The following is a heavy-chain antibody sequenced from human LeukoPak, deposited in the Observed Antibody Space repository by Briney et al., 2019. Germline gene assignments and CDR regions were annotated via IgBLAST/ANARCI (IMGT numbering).Heavy chain of an antibody. J-gene: IGHJ1*01. V-gene: IGHV1-2*02. CDR2: INPNSGGT. CDR1: GYTFTGYY. Sequence: ASVKVSCKASGYTFTGYYMHWVRQAPGQGLEWMGWINPNSGGTNYAQKFQGRVTMTRDTSISTAYMELSRLRSDDTAAYYCARETSPGGSYYAEYFQHWGQGTLVTVSS. D-gene: IGHD1-26*01. CDR3: ARETSPGGSYYAEYFQH.